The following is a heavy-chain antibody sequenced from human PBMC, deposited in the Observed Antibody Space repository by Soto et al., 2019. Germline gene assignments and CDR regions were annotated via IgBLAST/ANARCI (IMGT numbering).Heavy chain of an antibody. J-gene: IGHJ3*02. Sequence: EVQLVESGGGLVHPGGSLGLSCAASGFTFSSHWMSWVRQAPGKGLEWVANLRQDGREEQYMDSVKGRFTLSRDNAKKSLYLQMNGLRVEDTAVYYCAKSEWYSFDIRGQGTMVTVSS. CDR3: AKSEWYSFDI. CDR1: GFTFSSHW. CDR2: LRQDGREE. V-gene: IGHV3-7*01. D-gene: IGHD1-26*01.